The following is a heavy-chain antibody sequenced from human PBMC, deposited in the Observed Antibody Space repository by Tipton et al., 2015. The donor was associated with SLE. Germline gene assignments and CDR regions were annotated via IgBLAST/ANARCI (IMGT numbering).Heavy chain of an antibody. D-gene: IGHD3-10*01. J-gene: IGHJ3*02. CDR1: GGSISSYY. Sequence: TLSLTCTVSGGSISSYYWSWIRQPPGKGLEWIGYIYTSGSTNYNPSLKSRVTISVDTSKNQFSLKLSSVTAADTAVYYCARVSGGSGIGAFDIWGQGTMVTVSS. V-gene: IGHV4-4*09. CDR2: IYTSGST. CDR3: ARVSGGSGIGAFDI.